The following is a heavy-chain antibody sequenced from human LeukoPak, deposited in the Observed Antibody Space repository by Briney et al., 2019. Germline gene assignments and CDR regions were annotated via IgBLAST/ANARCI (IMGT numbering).Heavy chain of an antibody. Sequence: GRSLRLSCAASGFTFDDYAMHWVRQAPGKGLVWVSRINSDESSISYADSVKGRFTISRDNAKNTLYLQMNSLRAEDTAVYYYAREKDDSSGFYFDYWGQGTLVTVSS. CDR2: INSDESSI. V-gene: IGHV3-74*01. D-gene: IGHD3-22*01. CDR1: GFTFDDYA. CDR3: AREKDDSSGFYFDY. J-gene: IGHJ4*02.